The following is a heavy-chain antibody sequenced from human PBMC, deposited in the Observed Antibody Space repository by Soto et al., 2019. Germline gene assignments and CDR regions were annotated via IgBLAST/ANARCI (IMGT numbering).Heavy chain of an antibody. D-gene: IGHD1-1*01. V-gene: IGHV4-61*01. J-gene: IGHJ6*02. CDR2: IYNSETT. CDR3: ARDRILEGLDV. CDR1: GGSVSSGSFY. Sequence: SETVSLTCTVSGGSVSSGSFYWAWIRQPPGKGLEWIGYIYNSETTNYNPSLKRRVTMLVDTSKNQFSLILTSVTAAGTAVYYCARDRILEGLDVWGQATTVTVSS.